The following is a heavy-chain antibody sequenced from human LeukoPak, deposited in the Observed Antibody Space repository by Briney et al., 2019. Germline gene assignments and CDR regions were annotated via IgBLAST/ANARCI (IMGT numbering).Heavy chain of an antibody. CDR1: GFTFSSYW. CDR3: VVITTSGLDI. J-gene: IGHJ3*02. Sequence: GGSLRLSCAASGFTFSSYWMSWVRQAPGKGLEWVANIKQDGSEKYYVDSVKGRFTISRDNAKNSLYLQMNSLRVEDTAVYYSVVITTSGLDIWGQGTMVTVSS. V-gene: IGHV3-7*01. CDR2: IKQDGSEK. D-gene: IGHD3-22*01.